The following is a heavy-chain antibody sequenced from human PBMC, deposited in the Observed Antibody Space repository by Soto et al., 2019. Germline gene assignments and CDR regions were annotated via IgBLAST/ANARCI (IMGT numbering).Heavy chain of an antibody. V-gene: IGHV1-3*01. CDR1: ENTFSTYL. Sequence: ASVKVSCKASENTFSTYLVHWVRQVHGQGLEWMGWHNANNGHTDYSQRFQGRVTINRDTSAKTAYMELRSLTSDDTAVHYCARLHDRAGLGTWGQGTLVTVSS. CDR3: ARLHDRAGLGT. J-gene: IGHJ5*02. CDR2: HNANNGHT.